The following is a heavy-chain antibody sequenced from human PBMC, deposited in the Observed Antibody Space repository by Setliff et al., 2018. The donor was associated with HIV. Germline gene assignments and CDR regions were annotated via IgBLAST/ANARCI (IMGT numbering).Heavy chain of an antibody. V-gene: IGHV4-38-2*02. D-gene: IGHD3-3*01. Sequence: SETLPLTCTVSGYPISSGYYWGWIRQPPGKGLEWIGSIYHSGTTYYNPSLKSRVTISVDTSKNQFSLKLSTATAADTAVDYCARRLQFLEFLHGVGGLDVWGQGTTVTVSS. CDR3: ARRLQFLEFLHGVGGLDV. CDR1: GYPISSGYY. J-gene: IGHJ6*02. CDR2: IYHSGTT.